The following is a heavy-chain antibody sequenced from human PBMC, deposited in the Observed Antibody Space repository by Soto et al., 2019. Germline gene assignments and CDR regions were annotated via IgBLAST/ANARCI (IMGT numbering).Heavy chain of an antibody. Sequence: GGSLRLSCAASGFTFSSYSMNWVRQAPGKGLEWVSSISSSSSYIYYADSVKGRFTISRDNAKNSLYLQMNSLRAEDTAVYYCARAIGIPLGYCSGGSCPLDYWGQGTLVTVSS. J-gene: IGHJ4*02. CDR2: ISSSSSYI. V-gene: IGHV3-21*01. CDR3: ARAIGIPLGYCSGGSCPLDY. CDR1: GFTFSSYS. D-gene: IGHD2-15*01.